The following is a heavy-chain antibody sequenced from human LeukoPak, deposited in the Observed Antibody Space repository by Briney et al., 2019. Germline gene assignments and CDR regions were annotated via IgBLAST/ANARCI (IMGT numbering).Heavy chain of an antibody. V-gene: IGHV4-34*01. CDR3: ARDRAVAVGAFDI. J-gene: IGHJ3*02. Sequence: SETLSLTCAVYGGSFSGYYWSWIRQPPGKGLEWIGEINHSGSTNYNPSLKSRVTISVGTSKNQFSLKLSSVTAADTAVYYCARDRAVAVGAFDIWGQGTMVTVSS. D-gene: IGHD6-19*01. CDR1: GGSFSGYY. CDR2: INHSGST.